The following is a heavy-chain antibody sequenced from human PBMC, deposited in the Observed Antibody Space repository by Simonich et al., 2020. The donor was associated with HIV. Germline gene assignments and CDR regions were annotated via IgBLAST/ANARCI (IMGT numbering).Heavy chain of an antibody. CDR2: IKQDGSEK. J-gene: IGHJ4*02. CDR3: AINSSGWIDY. Sequence: EVQLVESGGGLVQPGGSLRLSCAASGFTFSTFGMNWVRQAPGKGLEWGANIKQDGSEKYVVDSVKGRFTISRDNAKNSLYLQMNSLRAEDTAVYYCAINSSGWIDYWGQGTLVTVSS. V-gene: IGHV3-7*01. CDR1: GFTFSTFG. D-gene: IGHD6-19*01.